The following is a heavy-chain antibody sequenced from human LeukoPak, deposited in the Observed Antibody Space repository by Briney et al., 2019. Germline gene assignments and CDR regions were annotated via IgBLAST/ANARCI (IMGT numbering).Heavy chain of an antibody. Sequence: PGGSLRLSCAVSGFTFSNYWMCWVRQAPGKGLEWVANIKQDGSEKYYVDSVKGRFTISRDNAKKSVYLQMNSLRAEDTAVYYCATVRIVVVPAARALDYWGQGTLVTVSS. J-gene: IGHJ4*02. CDR1: GFTFSNYW. CDR3: ATVRIVVVPAARALDY. D-gene: IGHD2-2*01. V-gene: IGHV3-7*01. CDR2: IKQDGSEK.